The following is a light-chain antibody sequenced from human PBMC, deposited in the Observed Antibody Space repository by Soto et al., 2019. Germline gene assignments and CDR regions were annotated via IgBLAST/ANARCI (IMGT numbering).Light chain of an antibody. Sequence: TLPLSSVSENLPEIVTITVRASQSISSYLNWYQQKPGKAPKLLIYAASSLQSGVPSRFSGSGSGTDFTLTISRLQPEDFATYYCQQNFNFPRKFGQGSKVDIK. V-gene: IGKV1-39*01. CDR1: QSISSY. CDR2: AAS. J-gene: IGKJ1*01. CDR3: QQNFNFPRK.